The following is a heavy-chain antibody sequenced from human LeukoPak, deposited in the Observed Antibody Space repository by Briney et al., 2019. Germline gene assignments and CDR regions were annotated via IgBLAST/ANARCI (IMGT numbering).Heavy chain of an antibody. D-gene: IGHD6-13*01. CDR3: AKDRSTDSIAAAGTRYFDL. CDR2: ISGSGGST. Sequence: PGGSLRLSCAASGFTFSSYAMSWVRQAPGKGLEWVSAISGSGGSTYYADSVKGRFTISRDNSKNTLYLQMNSLRAEDTAVYYCAKDRSTDSIAAAGTRYFDLWGRGTLVTVSS. J-gene: IGHJ2*01. CDR1: GFTFSSYA. V-gene: IGHV3-23*01.